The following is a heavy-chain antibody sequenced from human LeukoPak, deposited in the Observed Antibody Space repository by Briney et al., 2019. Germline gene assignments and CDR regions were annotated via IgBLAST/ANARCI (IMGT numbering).Heavy chain of an antibody. J-gene: IGHJ4*02. V-gene: IGHV3-30*06. CDR3: ARLPPSAGGSGWNGDY. D-gene: IGHD6-19*01. CDR2: ISYDGSNK. Sequence: GRSLRLSCVASGFTFSSHGMHWVRQAPGKGLEWVAVISYDGSNKYYADSVKGRFTISRDNSKNTLYLQMNSLRAEDTAVYYCARLPPSAGGSGWNGDYWGQGTLVTVSS. CDR1: GFTFSSHG.